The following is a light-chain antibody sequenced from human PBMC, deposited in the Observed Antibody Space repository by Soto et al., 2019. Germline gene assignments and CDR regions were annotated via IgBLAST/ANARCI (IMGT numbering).Light chain of an antibody. J-gene: IGKJ1*01. CDR1: QDIGDD. CDR3: LHDHNYPRT. CDR2: AAS. Sequence: AIQMTQSPSSLSASIGDRITITCRASQDIGDDLGWYQQKPGKAPNLLIYAASNLQTGVPSRFSGSGSGTDFTLTISSLQPEDFATYYCLHDHNYPRTFGQGTKVDIK. V-gene: IGKV1-6*01.